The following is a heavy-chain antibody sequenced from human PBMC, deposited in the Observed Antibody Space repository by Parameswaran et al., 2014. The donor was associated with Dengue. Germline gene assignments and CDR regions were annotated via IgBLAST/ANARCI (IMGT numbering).Heavy chain of an antibody. J-gene: IGHJ3*02. CDR2: INHSGST. CDR3: ARPRGVKNYCSSTSCPRRIWAFDI. V-gene: IGHV4-34*01. D-gene: IGHD2-2*01. Sequence: VRQAPGKGLEWIGEINHSGSTNYNPSLKSRVTISVDTSKNQFSLKLSSVTAADTAVYYCARPRGVKNYCSSTSCPRRIWAFDIWGQGTMVTVSS.